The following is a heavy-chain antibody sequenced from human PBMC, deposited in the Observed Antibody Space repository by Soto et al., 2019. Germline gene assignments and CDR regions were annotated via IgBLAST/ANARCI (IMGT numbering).Heavy chain of an antibody. CDR1: GFTFSNAW. CDR2: IKSKYDGGST. V-gene: IGHV3-15*01. J-gene: IGHJ3*02. Sequence: GGSLRLSCAASGFTFSNAWMSWVRQAPGKGLEWVGRIKSKYDGGSTDYAAPVKGRFTISRDDSKNTLYLQMNSRKTDDTPVDYCAKGRLGGAYTDDGFDIWGQGTMVTVSS. CDR3: AKGRLGGAYTDDGFDI. D-gene: IGHD3-16*01.